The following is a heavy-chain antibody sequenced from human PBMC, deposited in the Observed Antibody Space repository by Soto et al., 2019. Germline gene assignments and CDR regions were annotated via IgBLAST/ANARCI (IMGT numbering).Heavy chain of an antibody. CDR2: IFYLGSS. Sequence: RSLTCTVSVDSIISSAFYWGWVRQPPGKGREWIGSIFYLGSSYYNPSLKSRVTMSVDTSKNQFSLRLRSVTAADTALYFCARHSLALRKNNWFDPWGQGIMVTVSS. J-gene: IGHJ5*02. CDR1: VDSIISSAFY. V-gene: IGHV4-39*01. CDR3: ARHSLALRKNNWFDP. D-gene: IGHD3-3*02.